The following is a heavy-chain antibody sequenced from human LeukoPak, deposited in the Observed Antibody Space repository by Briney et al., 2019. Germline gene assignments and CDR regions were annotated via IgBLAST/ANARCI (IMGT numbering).Heavy chain of an antibody. CDR1: GGSISSSGYY. Sequence: PSETLSLTCTVSGGSISSSGYYWGWIRQPPGKGLEWIGSIYYSGSTYYNPSLKSRVTISVDTSKNQFSLKLSSVTAADTAVYYCARLCVAAAGKQGGFDYWGQGTLVTVSS. V-gene: IGHV4-39*01. CDR2: IYYSGST. J-gene: IGHJ4*02. CDR3: ARLCVAAAGKQGGFDY. D-gene: IGHD6-13*01.